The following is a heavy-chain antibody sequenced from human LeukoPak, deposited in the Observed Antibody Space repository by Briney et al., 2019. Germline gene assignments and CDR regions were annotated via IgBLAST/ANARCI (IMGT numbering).Heavy chain of an antibody. CDR3: AKDSSSWYLALGY. J-gene: IGHJ4*02. D-gene: IGHD6-13*01. CDR1: GFTFSSYG. CDR2: ISYDGSNK. V-gene: IGHV3-30*18. Sequence: GGSLRLSCAASGFTFSSYGMHWVRQAPGKGLGWVAVISYDGSNKYYADSVKGRFTISRDNSKNTLYLQMNSLRAEDTAVYYCAKDSSSWYLALGYWGQGTLVTVSS.